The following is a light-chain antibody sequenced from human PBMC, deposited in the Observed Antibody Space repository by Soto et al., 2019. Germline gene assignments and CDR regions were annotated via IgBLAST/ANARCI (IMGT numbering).Light chain of an antibody. CDR2: GAS. Sequence: ETVMTQSPATLSVSPGETATLSCRASQSVGSNLAWYQQKPGQAPRLLLYGASTRTTGIPARFSGSGSGTEFPLTISRLQAEDFAVYCCQQYNNWLTFGGGTKVEI. CDR3: QQYNNWLT. CDR1: QSVGSN. V-gene: IGKV3-15*01. J-gene: IGKJ4*01.